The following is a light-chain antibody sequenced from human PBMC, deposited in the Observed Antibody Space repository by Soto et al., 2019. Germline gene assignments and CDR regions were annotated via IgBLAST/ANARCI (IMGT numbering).Light chain of an antibody. J-gene: IGKJ1*01. V-gene: IGKV3D-20*02. CDR3: QQGCSRPRT. CDR2: PAS. CDR1: QSISSSD. Sequence: LLTQSPGTLSLSPGERATLSCRASQSISSSDLAWYQHRPGQAPRLLIYPASSRATGIPVRFSGSRSGTDFTPTISSLQPEDFATYLYQQGCSRPRTFGQGTKVDIK.